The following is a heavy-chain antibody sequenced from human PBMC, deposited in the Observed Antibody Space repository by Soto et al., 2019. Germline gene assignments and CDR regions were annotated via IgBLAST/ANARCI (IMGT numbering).Heavy chain of an antibody. CDR1: GGTFSSXA. J-gene: IGHJ6*02. V-gene: IGHV1-69*13. D-gene: IGHD6-13*01. CDR3: ARAQIAAAGPKYYYYCYGMDV. CDR2: IIPIFGTA. Sequence: ASVKVSCKASGGTFSSXAISWVRQAPGQVLEWMGVIIPIFGTASYAQKFQGRVTITADESTSTAYMELSSLRSEDTAVYYCARAQIAAAGPKYYYYCYGMDVWGQGTTVTVSS.